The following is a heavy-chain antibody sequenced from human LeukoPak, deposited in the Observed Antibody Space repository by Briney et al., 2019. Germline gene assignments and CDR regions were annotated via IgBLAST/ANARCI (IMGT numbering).Heavy chain of an antibody. CDR2: IKSKTDGGTI. CDR3: TTDRGIIARPAFDS. D-gene: IGHD6-6*01. J-gene: IGHJ4*02. CDR1: GISFTNAW. V-gene: IGHV3-15*01. Sequence: PGGSLRLSCATSGISFTNAWMTWVRQAPGKGLEWVGRIKSKTDGGTIDYAAPVKGRFTILRDDSKMTLYLQMNSLKIEDTAVYYCTTDRGIIARPAFDSWGQGTLVIVSS.